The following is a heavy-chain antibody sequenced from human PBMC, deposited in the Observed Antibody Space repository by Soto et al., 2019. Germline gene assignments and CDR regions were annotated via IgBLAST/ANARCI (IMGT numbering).Heavy chain of an antibody. J-gene: IGHJ3*02. CDR2: INPNSGGT. CDR3: AREEQSIFHDAFDI. D-gene: IGHD6-19*01. V-gene: IGHV1-2*02. CDR1: GYTFTGYY. Sequence: VASVKVSCKASGYTFTGYYMHWVRQAPGQGLEWMGWINPNSGGTNYAQKFQGRVTMTRDTSISTAYMELSRLRSDDTAVYYCAREEQSIFHDAFDIWGQGTMVTVSS.